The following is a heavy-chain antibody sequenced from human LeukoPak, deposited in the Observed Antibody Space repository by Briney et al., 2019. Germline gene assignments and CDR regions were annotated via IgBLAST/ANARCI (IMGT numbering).Heavy chain of an antibody. CDR2: ISSSGSTI. V-gene: IGHV3-48*03. J-gene: IGHJ4*02. Sequence: GGSLRLSCAASGFTFSSYEMNWVRQAPGKGLEWVSYISSSGSTIYYADSVKGRFTISRDNAKNSLYLQMNSLRAEDTAVYYCARVGSGWCFDYWGQGTLVTVSS. D-gene: IGHD6-19*01. CDR3: ARVGSGWCFDY. CDR1: GFTFSSYE.